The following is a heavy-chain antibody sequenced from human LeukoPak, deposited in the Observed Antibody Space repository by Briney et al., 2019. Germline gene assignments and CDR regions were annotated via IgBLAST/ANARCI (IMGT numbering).Heavy chain of an antibody. Sequence: PSETLSLTCAVYGVSFSGYYWSWIRQPPGKGLEWIGEINHSGSTNYNPPLKSRVTISVDTSKNQFSLKLSSVTAADTAVYYCARGSGSSWYRGGWFDPWGQGTLVTVSS. CDR1: GVSFSGYY. V-gene: IGHV4-34*01. D-gene: IGHD6-13*01. J-gene: IGHJ5*02. CDR3: ARGSGSSWYRGGWFDP. CDR2: INHSGST.